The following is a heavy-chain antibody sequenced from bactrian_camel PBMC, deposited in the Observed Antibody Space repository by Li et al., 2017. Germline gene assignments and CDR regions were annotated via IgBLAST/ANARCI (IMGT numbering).Heavy chain of an antibody. CDR3: AARRHGECYFWANNWSRATWYDH. CDR2: RGPSNT. V-gene: IGHV3S67*01. CDR1: GYTILSGC. Sequence: DVQLVESGGGSVQPGGSLRLSCVASGYTILSGCLGWFRQTPGKEREVVAARGPSNTWYADSVKGRFTLSQDADKNLQYLSMNSLKPEDTGMYYCAARRHGECYFWANNWSRATWYDHWGQGTQVTVS. J-gene: IGHJ4*01. D-gene: IGHD8*01.